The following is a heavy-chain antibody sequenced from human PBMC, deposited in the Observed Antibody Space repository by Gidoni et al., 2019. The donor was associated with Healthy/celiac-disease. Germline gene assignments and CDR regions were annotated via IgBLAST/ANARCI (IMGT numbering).Heavy chain of an antibody. J-gene: IGHJ5*02. CDR2: IYHSGST. Sequence: QVQLQESGPGLVKPSETLSLTCTVSGYSISSGYYWGWIRQLPGKGLEWIGSIYHSGSTYYNPSLKSRVTISVDTSKNQFSLKLSSVTAADTAVYYCARQNDFWSGYYSPNWFDPWGQGTLVTVSS. D-gene: IGHD3-3*01. V-gene: IGHV4-38-2*02. CDR3: ARQNDFWSGYYSPNWFDP. CDR1: GYSISSGYY.